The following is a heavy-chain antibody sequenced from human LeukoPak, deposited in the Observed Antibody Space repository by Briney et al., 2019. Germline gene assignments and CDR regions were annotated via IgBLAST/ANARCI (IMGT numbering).Heavy chain of an antibody. V-gene: IGHV4-59*12. CDR2: IYDSGST. D-gene: IGHD6-19*01. J-gene: IGHJ3*02. Sequence: PSETLSLTCTVSGGSISIYYWSWIRQPPGKGLEWIGYIYDSGSTNYNPSLRSRVTISVDKSENQFSLNLSSVTAADTAVYYCVANGWYALDIWGQGTMVTVSS. CDR1: GGSISIYY. CDR3: VANGWYALDI.